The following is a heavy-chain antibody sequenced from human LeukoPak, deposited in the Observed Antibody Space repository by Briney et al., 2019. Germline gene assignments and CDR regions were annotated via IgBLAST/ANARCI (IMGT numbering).Heavy chain of an antibody. CDR2: ISSGSSYI. V-gene: IGHV3-21*01. D-gene: IGHD3-10*01. CDR1: GFTFSSYS. CDR3: ASMGFQDY. J-gene: IGHJ4*02. Sequence: GGSLILSCAASGFTFSSYSMNWVRQAPGKGLEWVSSISSGSSYIYYADSVKGRFTISRDNAKNSLYLQMNSLRAEDTAVYYCASMGFQDYWGQGTLVTVSS.